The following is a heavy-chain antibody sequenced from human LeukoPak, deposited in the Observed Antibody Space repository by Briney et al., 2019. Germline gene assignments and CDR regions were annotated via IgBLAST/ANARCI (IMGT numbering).Heavy chain of an antibody. V-gene: IGHV3-23*01. CDR2: ISGNAGST. Sequence: GGSLRLSCAASGFTFSSYAMSWVRQAPGKGLEWVSLISGNAGSTYYADSVKGRFTISRDITKNTLYLQMNSLRAEDTAVYYCAKDGLQFSEWLPPLGYWGQGTLVTVSS. CDR3: AKDGLQFSEWLPPLGY. D-gene: IGHD3-3*01. CDR1: GFTFSSYA. J-gene: IGHJ4*02.